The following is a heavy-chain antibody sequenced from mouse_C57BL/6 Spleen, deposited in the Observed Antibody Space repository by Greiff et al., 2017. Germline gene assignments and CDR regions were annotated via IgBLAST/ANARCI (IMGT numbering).Heavy chain of an antibody. Sequence: VHLVESDAELVKPGASVKISCKVSGYTFTDHTIHWMKQRPEQGLEWIGYIYPRDGSTKYNEKFKGKATLTADKSSSTAYMQLNSLTSEDSAVYFCARYYYGSSRYFDDWGQGTTLTVSS. V-gene: IGHV1-78*01. D-gene: IGHD1-1*01. J-gene: IGHJ2*01. CDR1: GYTFTDHT. CDR3: ARYYYGSSRYFDD. CDR2: IYPRDGST.